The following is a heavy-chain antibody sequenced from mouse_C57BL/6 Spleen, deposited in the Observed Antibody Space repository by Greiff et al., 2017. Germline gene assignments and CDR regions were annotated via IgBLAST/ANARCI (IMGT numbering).Heavy chain of an antibody. CDR3: APSYDGYRYWYFDV. J-gene: IGHJ1*03. Sequence: QVQLQQPGAELVKPGASVKLSCKASGYTFTSYWMHWVKQRPRQGLEWIGMIHPNSGSTNYNEKFKSKATLTVDKSSSTAYMQLSSLTSEDSAVYYCAPSYDGYRYWYFDVWGTGTTVTVSS. CDR2: IHPNSGST. D-gene: IGHD2-3*01. V-gene: IGHV1-64*01. CDR1: GYTFTSYW.